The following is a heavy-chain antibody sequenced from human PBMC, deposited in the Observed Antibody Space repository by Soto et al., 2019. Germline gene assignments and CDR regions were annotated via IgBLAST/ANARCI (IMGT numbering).Heavy chain of an antibody. CDR1: GGSFSGYY. D-gene: IGHD5-18*01. J-gene: IGHJ4*02. CDR2: INHSGST. CDR3: ATLRPGYSHADY. Sequence: QVQLQQWGAGLLKPSETLSLTCAVYGGSFSGYYWSWIRQPPGKGLEWIGEINHSGSTNYNPSLKSRVTISVDTSKNQFSLKLSSVTAAYTAVYYCATLRPGYSHADYWGQGTLVTVSS. V-gene: IGHV4-34*01.